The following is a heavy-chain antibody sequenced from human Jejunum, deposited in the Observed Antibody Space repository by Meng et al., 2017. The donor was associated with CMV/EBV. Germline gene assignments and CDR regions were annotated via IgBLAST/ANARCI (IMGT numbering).Heavy chain of an antibody. V-gene: IGHV3-21*01. CDR3: ARAIDYGDPNWFDA. D-gene: IGHD4-17*01. CDR1: GFTFSSYS. Sequence: GFTFSSYSITWVRQAPGKGLEWLSCISGSSTYMYHADSVKGRFTISRDNAKNSVYLHMNGLRAEDAAVYYCARAIDYGDPNWFDAWGQGTLVTVSS. CDR2: ISGSSTYM. J-gene: IGHJ5*02.